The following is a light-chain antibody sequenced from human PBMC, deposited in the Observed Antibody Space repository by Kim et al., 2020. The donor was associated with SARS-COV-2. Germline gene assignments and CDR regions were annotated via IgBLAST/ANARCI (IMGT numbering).Light chain of an antibody. V-gene: IGLV2-14*04. CDR2: DVS. J-gene: IGLJ2*01. CDR3: SSYTSSSTLV. CDR1: SSYVGGYNY. Sequence: QSITIACTGTSSYVGGYNYVSWYQQHPGKAPKLMIYDVSKRPSGVSNRFSGSKSGNTASLTISGLQAEDEADYYCSSYTSSSTLVFGGGTKLTVL.